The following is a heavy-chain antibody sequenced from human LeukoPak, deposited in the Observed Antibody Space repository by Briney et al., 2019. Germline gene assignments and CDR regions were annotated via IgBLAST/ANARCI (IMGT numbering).Heavy chain of an antibody. J-gene: IGHJ4*02. Sequence: GGSLRLSCAASGFTFSNYAMSWVRQAPGKGREWVSAISGSGGSTYYADSVKGRFTISRDNSKNTLYLQMNSLRAEDTAVYYCAKGKDIVATITDYWGQGTLVTVSS. CDR3: AKGKDIVATITDY. D-gene: IGHD5-12*01. CDR2: ISGSGGST. V-gene: IGHV3-23*01. CDR1: GFTFSNYA.